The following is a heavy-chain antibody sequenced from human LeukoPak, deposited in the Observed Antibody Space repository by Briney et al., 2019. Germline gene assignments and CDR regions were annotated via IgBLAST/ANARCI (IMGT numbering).Heavy chain of an antibody. V-gene: IGHV4-59*01. J-gene: IGHJ4*02. CDR2: IYYSGST. D-gene: IGHD6-13*01. CDR3: ARARYSSSWFDY. Sequence: SETLSLTCTVSGGSISSYYWSWIRQPPGKGLEWIGYIYYSGSTNYNPSLKSRLTISVDTSKNQFSLKLSSVTAADTAVYYCARARYSSSWFDYWGQGTLVTVSS. CDR1: GGSISSYY.